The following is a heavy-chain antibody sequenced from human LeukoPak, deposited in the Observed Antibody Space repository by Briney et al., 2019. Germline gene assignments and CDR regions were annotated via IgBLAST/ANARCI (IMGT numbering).Heavy chain of an antibody. Sequence: GGYLRLSCAASGFTVSSNYMSWVRQAPGKGLEWVSVIYSGGSTYYADSVKGRFTISRDNSKSTLYLQMNSLRAEDTAVYYCATYPWTTVVTPLWGQGTLVTVSS. CDR3: ATYPWTTVVTPL. V-gene: IGHV3-66*01. D-gene: IGHD4-23*01. CDR1: GFTVSSNY. CDR2: IYSGGST. J-gene: IGHJ4*02.